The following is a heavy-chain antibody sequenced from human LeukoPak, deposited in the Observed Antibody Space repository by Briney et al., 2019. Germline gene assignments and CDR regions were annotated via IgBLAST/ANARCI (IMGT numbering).Heavy chain of an antibody. D-gene: IGHD3-3*02. CDR2: IRYDGSNK. CDR1: GFTFSSYG. Sequence: GGSLRLSCAASGFTFSSYGMHWVRQAPGKGLEGVAFIRYDGSNKYYADSVKGRFTISRDNSKNTLYLQMNSLRAEDTAVYYCAKDRIFGVVIMAFDIWGQGTMVTVSS. CDR3: AKDRIFGVVIMAFDI. V-gene: IGHV3-30*02. J-gene: IGHJ3*02.